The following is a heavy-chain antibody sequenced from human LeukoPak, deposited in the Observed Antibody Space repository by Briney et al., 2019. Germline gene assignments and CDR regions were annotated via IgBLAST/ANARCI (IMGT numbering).Heavy chain of an antibody. J-gene: IGHJ6*02. CDR2: ISAYNGNT. V-gene: IGHV1-18*01. Sequence: ASVKVSRKASGYTFTSYGISWVRQAPGQGLEWMGWISAYNGNTNYAQKLQGRVTMTTDTSTSTAYMELRSLRSDDTAVYYCARDSDPGIAAAGAYGMDVWGQGTTVTVSS. CDR3: ARDSDPGIAAAGAYGMDV. CDR1: GYTFTSYG. D-gene: IGHD6-13*01.